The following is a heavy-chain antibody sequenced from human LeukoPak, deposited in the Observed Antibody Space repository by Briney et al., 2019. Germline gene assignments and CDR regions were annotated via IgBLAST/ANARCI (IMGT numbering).Heavy chain of an antibody. V-gene: IGHV3-74*01. J-gene: IGHJ4*02. D-gene: IGHD3-3*01. CDR2: INPDGSRT. CDR3: ARDVTYYDFWSGYSL. Sequence: GSLILSCAASGFTFSHYWMHWVRQAPGKGLVWVSRINPDGSRTDYADSVAGRFTISRDNAKNTLYLQMNSLRADDTAVYYCARDVTYYDFWSGYSLWGQGTLVTVSS. CDR1: GFTFSHYW.